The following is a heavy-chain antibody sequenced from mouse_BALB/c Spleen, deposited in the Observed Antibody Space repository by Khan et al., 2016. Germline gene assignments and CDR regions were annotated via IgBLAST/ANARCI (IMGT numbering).Heavy chain of an antibody. CDR2: ITYSGTT. CDR3: ARDDGSSSFHY. V-gene: IGHV3-8*02. CDR1: GVSITSGY. Sequence: EVQLQESGPSLVKPSQTLSLTCSVTGVSITSGYWNWIRQFPGKRLEYMGYITYSGTTYYNPSLNSRISITPDTSTNRYSLQLNSVTTEDTATYSCARDDGSSSFHYWGQGTTLTVSS. D-gene: IGHD1-1*01. J-gene: IGHJ2*01.